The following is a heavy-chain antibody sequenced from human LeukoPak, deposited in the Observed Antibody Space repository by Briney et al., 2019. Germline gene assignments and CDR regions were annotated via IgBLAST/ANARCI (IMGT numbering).Heavy chain of an antibody. CDR2: IYYSGST. Sequence: WETLSLTCTVSGGSISSYYWSWIRQPAGKGLEWIGYIYYSGSTNYNPSLKSRVTISVDTSKNQFSLKLSSVAAADTAVYYCARVGGSYGGEAFDIWGQGTMVTVSS. D-gene: IGHD1-26*01. CDR1: GGSISSYY. V-gene: IGHV4-59*01. J-gene: IGHJ3*02. CDR3: ARVGGSYGGEAFDI.